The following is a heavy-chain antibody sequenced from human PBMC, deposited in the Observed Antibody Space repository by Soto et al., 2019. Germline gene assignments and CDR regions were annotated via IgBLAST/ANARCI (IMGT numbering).Heavy chain of an antibody. CDR1: GDSISNLDYF. Sequence: SETLSLTCSVSGDSISNLDYFWAWIRQPPGQALEYIGYIYKSATTYYNPSFESRVAISVDTSKSQFSLNVTSVTAADTAVYFCARGRYCLAGRCFPNWLDSWGKGARVTVS. J-gene: IGHJ5*01. D-gene: IGHD2-15*01. CDR2: IYKSATT. CDR3: ARGRYCLAGRCFPNWLDS. V-gene: IGHV4-30-4*01.